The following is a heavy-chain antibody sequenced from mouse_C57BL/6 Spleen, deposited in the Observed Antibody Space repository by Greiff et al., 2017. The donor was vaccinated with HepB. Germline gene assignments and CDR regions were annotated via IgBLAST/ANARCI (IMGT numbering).Heavy chain of an antibody. CDR2: INPSSGYT. D-gene: IGHD1-1*01. CDR3: ARSTTVVARYFDY. V-gene: IGHV1-4*01. J-gene: IGHJ2*01. Sequence: VQLQQSGAELARPGASVKMSCKASGYTFTSYTMHWVKQRPGQGLEWIGYINPSSGYTKYKQKFKDKATLTADKSSSTAYMQLSSLTSEDSAVYYCARSTTVVARYFDYWGQGTTLTVSS. CDR1: GYTFTSYT.